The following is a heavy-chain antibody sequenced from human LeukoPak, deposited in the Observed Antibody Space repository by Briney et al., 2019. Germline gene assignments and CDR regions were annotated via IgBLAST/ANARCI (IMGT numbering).Heavy chain of an antibody. CDR3: AREEGYSSPFMGAFDI. V-gene: IGHV4-59*01. D-gene: IGHD6-13*01. CDR2: IYYSGST. CDR1: GGSISSYY. J-gene: IGHJ3*02. Sequence: SETLSLTCTVSGGSISSYYWSWIRQPPGKGLEWIGYIYYSGSTNYNPSLKSRVTISVDTSKNQFSLKLSSVTAADTAVYYCAREEGYSSPFMGAFDIWGQGTMVTVSS.